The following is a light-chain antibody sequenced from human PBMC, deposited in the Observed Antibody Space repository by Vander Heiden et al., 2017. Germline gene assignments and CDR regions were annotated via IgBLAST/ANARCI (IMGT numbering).Light chain of an antibody. CDR2: AAS. CDR3: QQSYSTPST. CDR1: QSISSY. Sequence: SPSTLSASVGDRVTITCRASQSISSYLNWYQQKPGKAPKLLIYAASSLQSGVPSRFSGSGSGTDFTLTISSLQPEDVATYYCQQSYSTPSTFGPGTKVDIK. V-gene: IGKV1-39*01. J-gene: IGKJ3*01.